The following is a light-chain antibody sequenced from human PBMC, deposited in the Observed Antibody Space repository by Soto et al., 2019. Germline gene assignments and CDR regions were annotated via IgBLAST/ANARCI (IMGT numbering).Light chain of an antibody. CDR3: QQYNRIFT. V-gene: IGKV1-5*01. CDR1: QSISSW. J-gene: IGKJ3*01. CDR2: DAS. Sequence: DIQMTQSPSTLSASVGDRVTITCRASQSISSWLAWYQQKPGKAPKLLIYDASSLESGVPSRFSGSVSGTEFTLTITSLHPDDFATYDCQQYNRIFTFRPGTKVDIK.